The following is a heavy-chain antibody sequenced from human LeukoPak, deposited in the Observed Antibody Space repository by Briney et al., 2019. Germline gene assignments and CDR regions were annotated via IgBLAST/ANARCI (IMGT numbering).Heavy chain of an antibody. D-gene: IGHD6-13*01. V-gene: IGHV3-23*01. J-gene: IGHJ6*03. CDR3: AREAHSSSWYISYYYYYMDV. CDR2: ISGSGGST. Sequence: GGSLRLSCAASGFTFSSYAMSWVRQAPGKGLEWVSAISGSGGSTYYADSVKGRFTISRDNSKNTLYLQMNSLRAEDTALYYCAREAHSSSWYISYYYYYMDVWGKGTTVTVSS. CDR1: GFTFSSYA.